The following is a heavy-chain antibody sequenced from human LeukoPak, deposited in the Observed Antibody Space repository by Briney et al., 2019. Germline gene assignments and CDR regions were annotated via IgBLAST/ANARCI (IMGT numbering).Heavy chain of an antibody. CDR2: INAGNGNT. CDR1: GYTFTGYA. V-gene: IGHV1-3*01. Sequence: ASVKVSCKASGYTFTGYAMRWVRQAPGQRLEWMGWINAGNGNTKYSQKFQGRVTITRDTSASTAYMELSSLRSEDTAVYYCARDRCGGDCYSPDWFDPWGQGTLVTVSS. J-gene: IGHJ5*02. D-gene: IGHD2-21*02. CDR3: ARDRCGGDCYSPDWFDP.